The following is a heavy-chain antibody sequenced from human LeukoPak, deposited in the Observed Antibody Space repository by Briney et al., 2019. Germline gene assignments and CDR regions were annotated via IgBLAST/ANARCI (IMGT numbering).Heavy chain of an antibody. CDR3: AKDPLSGDFWSGYSHFDY. V-gene: IGHV3-30*04. D-gene: IGHD3-3*01. CDR2: ISYDGSNK. J-gene: IGHJ4*02. Sequence: GGSLRLSCAASGFTFSSYAMHWVRQAPGKGLEWVAVISYDGSNKYYADSVKGRFTISRDDSKNTLYLQMNSLRAEDTAVYYCAKDPLSGDFWSGYSHFDYWGQGTLVTVSS. CDR1: GFTFSSYA.